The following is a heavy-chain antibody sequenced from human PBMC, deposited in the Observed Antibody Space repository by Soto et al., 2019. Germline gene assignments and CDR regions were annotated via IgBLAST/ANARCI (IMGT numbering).Heavy chain of an antibody. V-gene: IGHV5-51*01. J-gene: IGHJ5*01. Sequence: GGALNISCKASAYHFAGYWLGWVRQMPGKGRELMGIIYPGDSDTRYSPSFQGQVTFSADKSISTAYVQWSSLKASDTAMYYCARSEFRGGSKFVIFDFWGQGSLVTVSS. CDR1: AYHFAGYW. CDR3: ARSEFRGGSKFVIFDF. D-gene: IGHD1-26*01. CDR2: IYPGDSDT.